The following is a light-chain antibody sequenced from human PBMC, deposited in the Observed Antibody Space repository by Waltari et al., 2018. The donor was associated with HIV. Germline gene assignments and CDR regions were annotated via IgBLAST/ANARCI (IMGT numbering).Light chain of an antibody. J-gene: IGKJ1*01. CDR3: QQYYSSPQT. CDR2: GAT. V-gene: IGKV1-8*01. CDR1: RDIITH. Sequence: ATRMTQSPPSFSASTGDRVTITCRASRDIITHLAWYQQKPGSAPKLLMYGATTLQSGVPSRFNGSGSGTDFTLTINCLQSEDFATYYCQQYYSSPQTFGQGTKVEVK.